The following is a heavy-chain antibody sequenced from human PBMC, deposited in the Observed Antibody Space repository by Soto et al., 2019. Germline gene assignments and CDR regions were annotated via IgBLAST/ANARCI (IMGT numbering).Heavy chain of an antibody. CDR2: INPSGGST. CDR1: GYTFTSYY. CDR3: ARALWFGEFYYYGMDX. Sequence: ASVKVSCNASGYTFTSYYMHWVRQAPGQGLEWMGIINPSGGSTSYAQKFQGRVTMTRDTSTSTVYMELSSLRSEDTAVYYCARALWFGEFYYYGMDXWGQGTTVPVS. D-gene: IGHD3-10*01. J-gene: IGHJ6*02. V-gene: IGHV1-46*01.